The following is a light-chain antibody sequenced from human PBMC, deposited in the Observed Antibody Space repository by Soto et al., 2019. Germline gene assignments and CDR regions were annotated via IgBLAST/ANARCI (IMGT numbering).Light chain of an antibody. Sequence: QSVLTQPPSASGTPGQRVTMSCSGSSSNIGGNTVNWYQQVPGTAPKLLIHSNNQRPSGVPDRFSGSKSGTSASLAISGLQSEDEADYYCAAWDDSLNGGVFGGGTKLTVL. CDR2: SNN. J-gene: IGLJ3*02. V-gene: IGLV1-44*01. CDR1: SSNIGGNT. CDR3: AAWDDSLNGGV.